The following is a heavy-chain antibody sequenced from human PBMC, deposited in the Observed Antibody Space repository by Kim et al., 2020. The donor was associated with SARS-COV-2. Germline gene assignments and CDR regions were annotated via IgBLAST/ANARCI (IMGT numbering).Heavy chain of an antibody. V-gene: IGHV3-21*01. CDR3: ARSSSGYYGFDY. Sequence: GGSLRLSCAASGFTFSSYSMNWVRQAPGKGLEWVSSISSSSSYIYYADSVKGRFTISRDNAKNSLYLQMNSLRAEDTAVYYCARSSSGYYGFDYWGQGTLVPVSS. CDR1: GFTFSSYS. CDR2: ISSSSSYI. J-gene: IGHJ4*02. D-gene: IGHD3-22*01.